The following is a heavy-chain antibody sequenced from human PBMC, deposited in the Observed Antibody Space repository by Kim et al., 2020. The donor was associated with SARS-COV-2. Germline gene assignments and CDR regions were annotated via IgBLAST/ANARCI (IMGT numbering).Heavy chain of an antibody. CDR3: TTGVLLWFGGY. V-gene: IGHV3-15*01. J-gene: IGHJ4*02. CDR2: T. Sequence: TDYAAHVKGRFTISRNHSKNTLYLQMNCLKSEYAAVYYCTTGVLLWFGGYWGQGTLLTVSS. D-gene: IGHD3-10*01.